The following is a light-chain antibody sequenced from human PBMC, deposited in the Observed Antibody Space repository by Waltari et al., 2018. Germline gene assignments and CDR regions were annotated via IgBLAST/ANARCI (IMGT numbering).Light chain of an antibody. CDR1: QNIYSK. CDR2: GAS. J-gene: IGKJ2*01. Sequence: EIVMTQSPATLSVSPGERATLSCRARQNIYSKLAGYQQKPGQAPRLLIYGASNRATGIPARFSGSGSGTEFTLTISSLQSEDSAVYYCQQYTNWPPMYSFGQGTKLEIK. V-gene: IGKV3-15*01. CDR3: QQYTNWPPMYS.